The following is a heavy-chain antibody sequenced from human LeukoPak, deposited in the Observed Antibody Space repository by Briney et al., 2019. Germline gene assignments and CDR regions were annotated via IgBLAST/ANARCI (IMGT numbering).Heavy chain of an antibody. CDR1: GFTFSGYS. V-gene: IGHV3-21*01. J-gene: IGHJ4*02. CDR2: ISSSSSYI. Sequence: GGSLRLSCAASGFTFSGYSMNWVRQAPGKGLEWVSSISSSSSYIYYADSVEGRFTISRDNAKNSLYLQMNSLRAEDTAVYYCARDKYSSGQADYWGQGTLVTVSS. D-gene: IGHD6-19*01. CDR3: ARDKYSSGQADY.